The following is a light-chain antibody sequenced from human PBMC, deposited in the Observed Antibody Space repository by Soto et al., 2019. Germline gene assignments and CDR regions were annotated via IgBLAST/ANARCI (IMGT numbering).Light chain of an antibody. CDR3: LQDYNYPLT. V-gene: IGKV1-6*01. CDR2: AAS. J-gene: IGKJ4*01. CDR1: QGIRND. Sequence: AIQMTQSPSSLSASVGDRVTITCRASQGIRNDLGWYQQKPGRAPKLLIYAASTLQSGVPSRFSGSGSGTDFTLTISSLLPEDFATYNCLQDYNYPLTFGGGTKVEIK.